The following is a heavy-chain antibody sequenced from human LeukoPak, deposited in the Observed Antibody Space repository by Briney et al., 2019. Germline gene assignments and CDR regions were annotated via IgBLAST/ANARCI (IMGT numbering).Heavy chain of an antibody. D-gene: IGHD6-19*01. Sequence: PSETLFLTCAVSGYSISSGYYWGWIRQPPGKGLEWIGSIYHSGSTYYNPSLKSRVTISVDTSKNQFSLKLSSVTAADTAVYYCARWRLGSGQAFDYWGQGTLVTVSS. J-gene: IGHJ4*02. CDR1: GYSISSGYY. CDR2: IYHSGST. CDR3: ARWRLGSGQAFDY. V-gene: IGHV4-38-2*01.